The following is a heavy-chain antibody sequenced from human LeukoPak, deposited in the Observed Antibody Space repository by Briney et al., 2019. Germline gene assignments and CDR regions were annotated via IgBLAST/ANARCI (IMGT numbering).Heavy chain of an antibody. CDR3: ASRLYDSARNFDY. V-gene: IGHV4-4*02. CDR2: IYHSRST. Sequence: SETLSLTCAVSGGSISISNWWSWVRQPPGKGLEWIGEIYHSRSTNYNPSLKSRVTISVDKSKNQFSLKLSSVTAADTAVYYCASRLYDSARNFDYWGLGTLVTVSS. D-gene: IGHD3-22*01. CDR1: GGSISISNW. J-gene: IGHJ4*02.